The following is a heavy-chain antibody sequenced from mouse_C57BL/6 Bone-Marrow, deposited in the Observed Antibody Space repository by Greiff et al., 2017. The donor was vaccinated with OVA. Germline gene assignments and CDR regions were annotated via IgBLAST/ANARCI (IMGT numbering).Heavy chain of an antibody. CDR2: IYIGNGYT. V-gene: IGHV1-58*01. Sequence: VQLQQSGAELVRPGSSVKMSCKTSGYTFTSYGINWVKQRPGQGLEWIGYIYIGNGYTEYNEKFKGKATLTSDTSSNTAYLQLSSLTSEDTAVYYCAHLSHMDYWGQGTSVTVSS. CDR3: AHLSHMDY. J-gene: IGHJ4*01. CDR1: GYTFTSYG. D-gene: IGHD1-1*01.